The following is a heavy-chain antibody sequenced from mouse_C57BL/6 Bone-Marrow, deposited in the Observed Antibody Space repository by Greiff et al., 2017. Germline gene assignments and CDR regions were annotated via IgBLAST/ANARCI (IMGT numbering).Heavy chain of an antibody. CDR1: GYTFTDYY. CDR3: ARAWFAY. J-gene: IGHJ3*01. CDR2: IYPGSGNT. Sequence: QVQLKQSGAELVRPGASVKLSCKASGYTFTDYYINWVKRRPGQGLEWIARIYPGSGNTYYNEKFKGKATLTAEKSSSTAYMQLSSLTSEDSAVYFCARAWFAYWGQGTLVTVSA. V-gene: IGHV1-76*01.